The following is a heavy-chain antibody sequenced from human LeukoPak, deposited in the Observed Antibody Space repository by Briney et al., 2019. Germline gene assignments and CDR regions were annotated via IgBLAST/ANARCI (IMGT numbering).Heavy chain of an antibody. J-gene: IGHJ3*01. V-gene: IGHV1-8*03. Sequence: ASVKVSCKASGYTFTNYDINWLRQAPGQGPEWMGWMNPNSGNTGFAQKFQGRVALTRDTSITTAYMELSNLKSDDTAVYYCASAHCSGSSCFWGAFEFWGQGTLVTVSS. D-gene: IGHD2-2*01. CDR1: GYTFTNYD. CDR3: ASAHCSGSSCFWGAFEF. CDR2: MNPNSGNT.